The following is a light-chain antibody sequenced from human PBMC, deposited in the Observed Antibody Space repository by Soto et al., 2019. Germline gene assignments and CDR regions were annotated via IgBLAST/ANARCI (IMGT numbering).Light chain of an antibody. J-gene: IGLJ1*01. Sequence: QSVLTQPRSVSGSPGQSLTISCTGTSSDVGGYNYVSWYQQHPGKVPKLMIYDVTKRPSGVPDRFSGPKSGNTASLTISGLQAEDEADYYCCSHAGSYTYVFGTGTKLTV. V-gene: IGLV2-11*01. CDR2: DVT. CDR1: SSDVGGYNY. CDR3: CSHAGSYTYV.